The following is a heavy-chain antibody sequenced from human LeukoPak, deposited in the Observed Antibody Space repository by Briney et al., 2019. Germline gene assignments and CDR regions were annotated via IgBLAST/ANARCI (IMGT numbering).Heavy chain of an antibody. D-gene: IGHD5-12*01. J-gene: IGHJ6*02. Sequence: ASVKVSCKASGYTFTGYYMHWVRQAPGQGLEWMGWINPNSGGTNYAQKFQGRVTMTRDTSISTACMELSRLRSDDTAVYYCARVTLGYDYRVYYYYGMDVWGQGTTVTVSS. CDR2: INPNSGGT. V-gene: IGHV1-2*02. CDR1: GYTFTGYY. CDR3: ARVTLGYDYRVYYYYGMDV.